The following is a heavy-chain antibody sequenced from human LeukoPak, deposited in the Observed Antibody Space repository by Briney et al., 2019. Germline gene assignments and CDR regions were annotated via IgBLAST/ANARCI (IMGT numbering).Heavy chain of an antibody. CDR3: AKVGISRYCSGGSCYNDY. D-gene: IGHD2-15*01. J-gene: IGHJ4*02. V-gene: IGHV3-23*01. CDR1: GFTFSSYA. CDR2: ISGSGGST. Sequence: GGSLRLSCAASGFTFSSYAMSWVRQAPGKGLEWVSAISGSGGSTYYADSVKGRFTISRDNSKNTLYLQTNSLRAEDTAVYYCAKVGISRYCSGGSCYNDYWGQGTLVTVSS.